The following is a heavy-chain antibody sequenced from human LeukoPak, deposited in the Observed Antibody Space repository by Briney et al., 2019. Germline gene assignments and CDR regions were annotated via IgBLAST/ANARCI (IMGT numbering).Heavy chain of an antibody. D-gene: IGHD1-26*01. J-gene: IGHJ6*02. CDR1: GGSISSYY. Sequence: PSETLSFTCTVSGGSISSYYWSWIRQPPGKGLEWIGYIYYSGSTNYNPSLKSRVTISVDTSKNQFSLKLSSVTAADTAVYYCARDRQWEGLGYYYYGMDVWGQGTTVTVSS. CDR3: ARDRQWEGLGYYYYGMDV. V-gene: IGHV4-59*01. CDR2: IYYSGST.